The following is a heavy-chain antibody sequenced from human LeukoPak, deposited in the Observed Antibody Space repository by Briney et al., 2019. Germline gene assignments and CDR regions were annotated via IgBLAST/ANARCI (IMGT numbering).Heavy chain of an antibody. Sequence: PGRSLRLSCAASGFTFDDYATHWVRQAPGKGLEWVSGINWNSGSIGYADSVKGRFTISRDNAKNSLYLQMHSLRAEGMALYYCAKARGSSYYYYYMDVWGKGTTVTVSS. CDR3: AKARGSSYYYYYMDV. V-gene: IGHV3-9*03. D-gene: IGHD3-10*01. CDR1: GFTFDDYA. J-gene: IGHJ6*03. CDR2: INWNSGSI.